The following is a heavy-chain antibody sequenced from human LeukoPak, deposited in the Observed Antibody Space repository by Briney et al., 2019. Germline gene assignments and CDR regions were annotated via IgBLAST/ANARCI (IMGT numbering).Heavy chain of an antibody. J-gene: IGHJ4*02. V-gene: IGHV3-23*01. CDR2: ISGSGGST. CDR3: AKGPTYYYDSSGYHDY. Sequence: GGSLRLSRVDSLFTFSSYAMSWVRPAPGEGREWGSAISGSGGSTYYADSVKGRFTISRDNSKNTLYLQMNSLRAEDTAVYYCAKGPTYYYDSSGYHDYWGQGTLVTVSS. CDR1: LFTFSSYA. D-gene: IGHD3-22*01.